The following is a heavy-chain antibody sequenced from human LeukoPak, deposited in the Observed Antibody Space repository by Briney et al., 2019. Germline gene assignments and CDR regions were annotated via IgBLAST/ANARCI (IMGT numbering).Heavy chain of an antibody. CDR3: AKQSNSSSWWAGDY. Sequence: GGSLRLSCAASGFTFSSYGMHWVRQAPGKGLEWVAVISYDGSNKYYADSEKGRFTISRDNSKNTLYLQMNSLRAEDTAVYYCAKQSNSSSWWAGDYWGQGTLVTVSS. CDR1: GFTFSSYG. CDR2: ISYDGSNK. D-gene: IGHD6-13*01. V-gene: IGHV3-30*18. J-gene: IGHJ4*02.